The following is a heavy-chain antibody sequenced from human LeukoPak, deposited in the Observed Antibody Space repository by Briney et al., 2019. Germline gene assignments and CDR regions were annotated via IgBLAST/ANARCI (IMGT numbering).Heavy chain of an antibody. CDR3: ARDFNDRSGYGDPAFDY. CDR1: GYTFTSYD. V-gene: IGHV1-8*01. J-gene: IGHJ4*02. CDR2: MNPNSGNT. Sequence: ASVKVSCKASGYTFTSYDINWVRQATGQGLEWMGWMNPNSGNTGYAQKFQGRVTMTRNTSISTAYMELSSLRSEDTAVYYCARDFNDRSGYGDPAFDYWGQGTLVTVSS. D-gene: IGHD3-22*01.